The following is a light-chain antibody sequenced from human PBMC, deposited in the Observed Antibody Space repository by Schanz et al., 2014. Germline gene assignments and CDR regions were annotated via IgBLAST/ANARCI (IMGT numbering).Light chain of an antibody. CDR3: CSYAGSYTPL. V-gene: IGLV2-11*01. CDR1: SSDGGGYNY. Sequence: QSALTQPRSVSGSPGQSVTISCTGTSSDGGGYNYVSWYQQHPGKAPKLMIYDVSKRPSGVPDRFSGSKSGNTASLTISGLQAEDEADYYCCSYAGSYTPLFGGGTKLTVL. CDR2: DVS. J-gene: IGLJ2*01.